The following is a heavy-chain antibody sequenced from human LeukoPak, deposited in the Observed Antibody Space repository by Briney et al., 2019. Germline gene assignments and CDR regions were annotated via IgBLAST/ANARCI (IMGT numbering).Heavy chain of an antibody. V-gene: IGHV3-21*01. CDR1: GFTFSSYS. D-gene: IGHD3-3*01. CDR3: ARGPYDFWSGYQDY. Sequence: GRSLRLSCAASGFTFSSYSMNWVRQAPGKGLEWVSSISSSSTYIYYADSVKGRFTISRDNAKNSLYLQMNSLRAEDTAVYYCARGPYDFWSGYQDYWGQGTLVTVSS. J-gene: IGHJ4*02. CDR2: ISSSSTYI.